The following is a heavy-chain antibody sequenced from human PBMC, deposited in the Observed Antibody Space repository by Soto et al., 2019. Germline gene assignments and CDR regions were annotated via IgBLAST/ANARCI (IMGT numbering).Heavy chain of an antibody. CDR2: INPHGGST. CDR3: ARSSGGNFGIIIEGSNWFDP. J-gene: IGHJ5*02. D-gene: IGHD3-3*01. Sequence: ASVKVSCKAPGDTFTSYYLNWVRQAPGQGLEWMGVINPHGGSTKYAQKFQGRITMTRDTSRSTIYMELSSLRSDDTAIYYCARSSGGNFGIIIEGSNWFDPWGQGTLVTVSS. CDR1: GDTFTSYY. V-gene: IGHV1-46*01.